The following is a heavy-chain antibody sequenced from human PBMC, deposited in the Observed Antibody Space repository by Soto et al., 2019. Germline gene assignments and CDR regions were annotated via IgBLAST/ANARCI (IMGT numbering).Heavy chain of an antibody. V-gene: IGHV4-34*01. CDR3: ARGEMATISAFDI. J-gene: IGHJ3*02. Sequence: SETLSLTCAVYGGSFSGYYWSWIRQPPGKGLEWIGEINHSGSTNYNPSLKSRVTISVDTSKNKFSLKLSSVTASDTAVYYCARGEMATISAFDIWGQGTMVTVSS. CDR2: INHSGST. D-gene: IGHD5-12*01. CDR1: GGSFSGYY.